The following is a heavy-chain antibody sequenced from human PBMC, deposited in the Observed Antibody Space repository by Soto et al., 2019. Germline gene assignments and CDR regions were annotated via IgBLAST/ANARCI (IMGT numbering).Heavy chain of an antibody. CDR3: VPTTNYYDSTGFDY. V-gene: IGHV3-48*03. D-gene: IGHD3-22*01. Sequence: GGSLRLSCTASGFTFSYFEMSWVRQAPGKGLEWVSYISGGGSTKYYADSVRGRFTISRDNAKNSLYLQMNSLRAEDTAVYYCVPTTNYYDSTGFDYWGRGSLVTVSS. J-gene: IGHJ4*02. CDR2: ISGGGSTK. CDR1: GFTFSYFE.